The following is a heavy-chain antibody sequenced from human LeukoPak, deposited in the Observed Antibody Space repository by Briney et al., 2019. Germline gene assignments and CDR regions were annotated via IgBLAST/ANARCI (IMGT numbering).Heavy chain of an antibody. D-gene: IGHD1-1*01. CDR3: ARGYNSFDS. Sequence: PGGSLSLSCAPSGFTFSDYYMDWVRQAPGRGREWVGRTRHKANSYPTVYAASVKGNFTISRDESENSMLLQMNSLKPEATAVDYCARGYNSFDSWGQGTLVTVSS. J-gene: IGHJ4*02. CDR2: TRHKANSYPT. V-gene: IGHV3-72*01. CDR1: GFTFSDYY.